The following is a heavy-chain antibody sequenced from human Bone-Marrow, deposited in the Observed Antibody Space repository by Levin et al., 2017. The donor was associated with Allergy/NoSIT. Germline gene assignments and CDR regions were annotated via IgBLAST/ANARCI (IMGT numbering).Heavy chain of an antibody. Sequence: SETLSLTCSVSGGSIHNFYWSWIRQAPGKGLEWIGYMFDNGDTKYNPSLQSRVTISIDTPKNEVSLKLSSVTAADTGMYYCARSGGFYTLWFDPWGQGTLVTVSS. V-gene: IGHV4-59*01. CDR2: MFDNGDT. J-gene: IGHJ5*02. D-gene: IGHD3-10*01. CDR3: ARSGGFYTLWFDP. CDR1: GGSIHNFY.